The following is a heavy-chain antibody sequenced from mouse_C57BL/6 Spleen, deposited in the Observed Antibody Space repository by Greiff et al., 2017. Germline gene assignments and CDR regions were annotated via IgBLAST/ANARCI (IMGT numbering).Heavy chain of an antibody. D-gene: IGHD1-1*01. CDR1: GYTFTSYG. J-gene: IGHJ3*01. Sequence: VQLQQSGAELARPGASVKLSCKASGYTFTSYGISWVKQSTGQGLEWIGEIYPSSGNTYYNEKFKGKDTLTADKSSSTAYMELRSLTSEDSAVXFCARDGSRDAYWGQGTLVTVSA. CDR3: ARDGSRDAY. V-gene: IGHV1-81*01. CDR2: IYPSSGNT.